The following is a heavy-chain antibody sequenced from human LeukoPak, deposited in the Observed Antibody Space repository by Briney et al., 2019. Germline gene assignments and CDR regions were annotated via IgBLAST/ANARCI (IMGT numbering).Heavy chain of an antibody. J-gene: IGHJ5*02. V-gene: IGHV1-2*02. D-gene: IGHD3-10*01. CDR2: INPNSGGT. CDR1: GYTFTGYY. CDR3: ARASYYYGSGSRAYWFDP. Sequence: ASVKVSCKASGYTFTGYYTHWVRQAPGQGLEWMGWINPNSGGTNYAQKFQGRVTMTRDTSISTAYMELSRLRSDDTAVYYCARASYYYGSGSRAYWFDPWGQGTLVTVSS.